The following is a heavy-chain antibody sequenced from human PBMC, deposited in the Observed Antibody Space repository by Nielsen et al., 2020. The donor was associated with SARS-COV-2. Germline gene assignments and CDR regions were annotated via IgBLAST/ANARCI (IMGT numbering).Heavy chain of an antibody. CDR1: GFTFSSYA. V-gene: IGHV3-23*01. D-gene: IGHD5-24*01. Sequence: GESLKISCAASGFTFSSYAMSWVRQAPGKGLEWVSAISGSGGSTYYADSVKGRFTISRDNSKNTLYLQMNSLRAEDTAVYYCAKELRWLQTSGDFDYWGQGTLVTVSS. CDR2: ISGSGGST. J-gene: IGHJ4*02. CDR3: AKELRWLQTSGDFDY.